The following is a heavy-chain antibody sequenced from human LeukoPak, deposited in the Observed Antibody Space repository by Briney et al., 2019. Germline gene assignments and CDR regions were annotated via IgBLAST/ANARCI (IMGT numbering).Heavy chain of an antibody. CDR3: ARDLKAAAGTDCGLFDP. CDR2: IYYSGST. D-gene: IGHD6-13*01. CDR1: GASISSGDYD. Sequence: SQTLSLTCTVYGASISSGDYDWGWIRQPPGKGLEWIGYIYYSGSTYHNPSLESRVTISLDTSKNQFSLKLTSVIAADTAVYYCARDLKAAAGTDCGLFDPWGQGTLVTVSS. J-gene: IGHJ5*02. V-gene: IGHV4-30-4*01.